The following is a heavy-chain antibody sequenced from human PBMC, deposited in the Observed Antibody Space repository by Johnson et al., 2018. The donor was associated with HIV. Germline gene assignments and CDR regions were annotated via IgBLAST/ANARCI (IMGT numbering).Heavy chain of an antibody. D-gene: IGHD1-7*01. V-gene: IGHV3-30*18. Sequence: VQLVESGGGVVQPGRSLRLSCAASGFTFSSYGMHWVRQAPGKGLEWVAVISYDGSNKYYADSVKGRFTISRDNSKNTLYLQMNSLRAEDTAVYYCAKLFPLRAGTIGAFDIWGQGTMVTVSS. J-gene: IGHJ3*02. CDR1: GFTFSSYG. CDR3: AKLFPLRAGTIGAFDI. CDR2: ISYDGSNK.